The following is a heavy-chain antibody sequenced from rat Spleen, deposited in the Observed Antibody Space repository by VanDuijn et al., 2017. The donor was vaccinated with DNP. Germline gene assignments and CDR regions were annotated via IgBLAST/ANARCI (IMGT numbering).Heavy chain of an antibody. CDR2: IQSGGRT. V-gene: IGHV2-27*01. D-gene: IGHD1-1*01. CDR3: TSYYSGDFHY. J-gene: IGHJ2*01. CDR1: GFSLTSYH. Sequence: QVQLKESGPGLVQPSQTLSLTCTVSGFSLTSYHVHWVRQPPGKGLEWMGRIQSGGRTDYNSAVKSRLSISRDTSKSQVFLKMNSLQTEDTAIYYCTSYYSGDFHYWGQGVMVTVSS.